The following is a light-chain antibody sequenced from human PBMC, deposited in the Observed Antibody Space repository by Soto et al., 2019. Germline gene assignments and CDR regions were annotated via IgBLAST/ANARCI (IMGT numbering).Light chain of an antibody. CDR3: LQDYGDSWT. V-gene: IGKV1-9*01. CDR1: QGISSY. Sequence: DIQWTQSPSFLSASVGDRVTITCRASQGISSYLAWYQQKPGKAPKLLIYAASTLQSGVPSRFSGSGSGTEFTLTISSLQPEDFASYYCLQDYGDSWTFGQGAKVDI. CDR2: AAS. J-gene: IGKJ1*01.